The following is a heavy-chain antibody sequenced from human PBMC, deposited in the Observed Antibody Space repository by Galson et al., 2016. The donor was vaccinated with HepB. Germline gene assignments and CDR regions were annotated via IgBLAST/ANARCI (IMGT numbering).Heavy chain of an antibody. D-gene: IGHD6-13*01. CDR3: AKGMILSAAVSIWFDP. CDR1: GFTFTDYA. CDR2: ISHSGVTT. V-gene: IGHV3-23*01. J-gene: IGHJ5*02. Sequence: SLRLSCAASGFTFTDYAMSWVRQAPGKGLEWVSSISHSGVTTHYTGSVRGRFTISRDNSKNFVFLQMNSLRAEDTALYYCAKGMILSAAVSIWFDPWGQGTLVTVSS.